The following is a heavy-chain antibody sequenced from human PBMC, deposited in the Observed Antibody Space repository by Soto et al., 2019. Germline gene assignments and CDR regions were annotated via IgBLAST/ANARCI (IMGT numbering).Heavy chain of an antibody. J-gene: IGHJ4*02. Sequence: QINLKESGPTLVKPTQTLTLTCSFSGFSLTTAGVGLGWVRQAPGEALEWLALIYWDDDERYSPSLKTRLTITKDTSKNQVVLKMTHMAPVDTATYYCAHSRNLITEDAQVGDFDYWGPGTLVTVSS. V-gene: IGHV2-5*02. CDR2: IYWDDDE. D-gene: IGHD3-10*01. CDR3: AHSRNLITEDAQVGDFDY. CDR1: GFSLTTAGVG.